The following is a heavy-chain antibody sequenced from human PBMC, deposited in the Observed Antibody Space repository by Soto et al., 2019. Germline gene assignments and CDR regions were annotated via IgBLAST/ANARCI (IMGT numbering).Heavy chain of an antibody. J-gene: IGHJ4*02. CDR2: IYPGDSDT. D-gene: IGHD6-6*01. V-gene: IGHV5-51*01. Sequence: GESLKISCKGSGYSFTSYWIGWVRQMPGKGLEWMGIIYPGDSDTRYSPSFQGQVTISADKSITTAYLQWSSLKASDTAMYYCARSYSSSSGTWDYWGQGTLVTVSS. CDR3: ARSYSSSSGTWDY. CDR1: GYSFTSYW.